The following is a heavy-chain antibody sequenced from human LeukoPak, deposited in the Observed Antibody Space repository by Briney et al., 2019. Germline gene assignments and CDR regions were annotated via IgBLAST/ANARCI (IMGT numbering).Heavy chain of an antibody. CDR1: GYSISSGYY. J-gene: IGHJ2*01. D-gene: IGHD3-16*01. CDR3: ARDAIRPTWYFDL. Sequence: SESLSLTCTVSGYSISSGYYWGWIRQPPGKGLEWIGSIYHSGSTYYNPSLKSRVTISVDTSKNQFSLKLSSVTAADTAVYYCARDAIRPTWYFDLWGRGTLVTVSS. CDR2: IYHSGST. V-gene: IGHV4-38-2*02.